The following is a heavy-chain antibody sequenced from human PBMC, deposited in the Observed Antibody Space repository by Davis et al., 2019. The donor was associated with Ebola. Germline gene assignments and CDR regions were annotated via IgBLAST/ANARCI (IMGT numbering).Heavy chain of an antibody. CDR3: ARHGDHGGYFYYDMDV. CDR1: GESFSGYY. V-gene: IGHV4-34*01. D-gene: IGHD4-17*01. CDR2: INHSGST. J-gene: IGHJ6*02. Sequence: SETLSLTCAVYGESFSGYYWSWIRQPPGKGLEWIGEINHSGSTNYNPSLKSRVTMSVDTSKNQFSLKLSSVTAADTAVYYCARHGDHGGYFYYDMDVWGQGTTVTVSS.